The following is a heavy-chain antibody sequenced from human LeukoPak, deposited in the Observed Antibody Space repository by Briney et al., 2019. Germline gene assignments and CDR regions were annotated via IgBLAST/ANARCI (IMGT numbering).Heavy chain of an antibody. CDR1: GFTFSNSA. CDR2: ITNNGGRT. CDR3: AKVCCSGDNY. D-gene: IGHD2-15*01. Sequence: GGSLRLSCAASGFTFSNSAMSWVRQAPGKGLEWVSSITNNGGRTHYADSVKGRFTISRDNSKNMLYLQMNSLRAEDTAVYYCAKVCCSGDNYWGQGTLVTVSS. V-gene: IGHV3-23*01. J-gene: IGHJ4*02.